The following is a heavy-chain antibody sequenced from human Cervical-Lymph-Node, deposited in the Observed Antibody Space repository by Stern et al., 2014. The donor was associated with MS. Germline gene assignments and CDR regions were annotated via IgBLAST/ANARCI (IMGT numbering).Heavy chain of an antibody. CDR2: ISAYNGNT. CDR3: ARGLLGSENAFDI. CDR1: GYTFTSYC. D-gene: IGHD2-15*01. Sequence: VQLGESGSEVKKPGASVKVSCKAFGYTFTSYCISWVRQAPGQGLEWMGSISAYNGNTNYAQKRQGRVTMTTDTSTSTAYMELRSLRSDDTAVYYCARGLLGSENAFDIGGQGTMVTVSS. V-gene: IGHV1-18*01. J-gene: IGHJ3*02.